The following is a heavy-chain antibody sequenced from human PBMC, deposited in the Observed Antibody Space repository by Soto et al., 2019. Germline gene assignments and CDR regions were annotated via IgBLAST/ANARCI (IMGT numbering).Heavy chain of an antibody. CDR1: GFSLSTSGVG. CDR2: IYWDDGK. CDR3: AYLPCSGGSCYWFSYSGMDV. V-gene: IGHV2-5*02. Sequence: QITLKESGPTLVKPTQTLTLTCTFPGFSLSTSGVGVAWIRQPPGKALERLALIYWDDGKRYRPSLETRLTITHDTSTNLAVLTMTNMYSVDTATYYCAYLPCSGGSCYWFSYSGMDVWGQGTTVTVSS. J-gene: IGHJ6*02. D-gene: IGHD2-15*01.